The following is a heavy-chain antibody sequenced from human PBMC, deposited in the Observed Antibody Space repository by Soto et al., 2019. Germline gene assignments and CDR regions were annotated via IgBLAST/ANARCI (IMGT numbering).Heavy chain of an antibody. CDR2: INPNSGGR. CDR1: GYTFTGYY. J-gene: IGHJ4*02. Sequence: ASVKVSCKASGYTFTGYYMHWVRQALGQGLEWMGWINPNSGGRNYAQKFQGWVTMTRDTFISKAYMELGRLRSDDTVVYYCARVVLRYFDWLYFDYWGQGTLVTVS. CDR3: ARVVLRYFDWLYFDY. D-gene: IGHD3-9*01. V-gene: IGHV1-2*04.